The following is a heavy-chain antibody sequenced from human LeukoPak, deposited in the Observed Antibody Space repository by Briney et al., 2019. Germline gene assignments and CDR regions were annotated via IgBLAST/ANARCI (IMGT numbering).Heavy chain of an antibody. D-gene: IGHD1-7*01. J-gene: IGHJ4*02. Sequence: AASVKVSCKASGGTFSSYAISWVRQAPGQGLEWMGGIIPIFGTANYAQKFQGRVTITTDESTSTAYMELSSLRSEDTAVYYCASCYWNSGSFDYWGQGTLVTVSS. CDR3: ASCYWNSGSFDY. V-gene: IGHV1-69*05. CDR1: GGTFSSYA. CDR2: IIPIFGTA.